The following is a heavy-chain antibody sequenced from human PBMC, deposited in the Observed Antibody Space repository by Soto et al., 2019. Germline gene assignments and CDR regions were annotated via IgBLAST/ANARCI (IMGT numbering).Heavy chain of an antibody. Sequence: GGSLRLSCAASGFNFRTYWMSWVRQAPGKGLEWLGNIREDGKKKNSVDSVKGRFDISRDNAKNSLFLQMNSLRAEDTAVYYCARDARMEFFDSWGQGTLVTVSS. CDR3: ARDARMEFFDS. CDR2: IREDGKKK. CDR1: GFNFRTYW. J-gene: IGHJ4*02. V-gene: IGHV3-7*03. D-gene: IGHD3-10*01.